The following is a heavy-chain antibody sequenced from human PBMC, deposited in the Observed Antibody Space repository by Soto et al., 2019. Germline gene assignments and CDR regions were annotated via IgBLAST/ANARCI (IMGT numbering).Heavy chain of an antibody. J-gene: IGHJ4*02. CDR1: NGSISGFY. CDR3: ARVGVRIGNHFDS. CDR2: IHYSGRT. V-gene: IGHV4-59*12. D-gene: IGHD3-10*01. Sequence: ETLSLTCSVSNGSISGFYWTWIRQPPGKILEWIGYIHYSGRTDYNPSLTSRATMSVDTSKNQFSLNLKSITAADTAVYYCARVGVRIGNHFDSWGRGTLVTVSS.